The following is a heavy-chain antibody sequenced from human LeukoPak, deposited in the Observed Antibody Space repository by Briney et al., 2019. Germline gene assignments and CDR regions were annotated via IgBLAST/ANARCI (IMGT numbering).Heavy chain of an antibody. Sequence: SVTVSCRASGYTFTAYYMYWVRQAPGQGLEWMGGIIPIFGTANYAQKFQGRVTITADESTSTAYMELSSLRSEDTAVYYCARDLSSTVYYYYYMDVWGKGTTVTVSS. J-gene: IGHJ6*03. D-gene: IGHD4-11*01. CDR3: ARDLSSTVYYYYYMDV. CDR2: IIPIFGTA. CDR1: GYTFTAYY. V-gene: IGHV1-69*13.